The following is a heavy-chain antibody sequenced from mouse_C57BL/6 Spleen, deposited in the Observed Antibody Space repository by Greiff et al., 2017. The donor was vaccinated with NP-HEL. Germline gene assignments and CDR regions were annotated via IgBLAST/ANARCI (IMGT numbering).Heavy chain of an antibody. V-gene: IGHV5-16*01. CDR2: INYDGSST. CDR1: GFTFSDYY. J-gene: IGHJ3*01. CDR3: ARHSSGYWFAY. D-gene: IGHD3-2*02. Sequence: EVQLVESEGGLVQPGSSMNFSCTAPGFTFSDYYMAWVRQVPEKGLEWVANINYDGSSTYYLDSLKSRFIISRDNAKNILYLQMSSLKSEDTATYYCARHSSGYWFAYWGQGTLVTVSA.